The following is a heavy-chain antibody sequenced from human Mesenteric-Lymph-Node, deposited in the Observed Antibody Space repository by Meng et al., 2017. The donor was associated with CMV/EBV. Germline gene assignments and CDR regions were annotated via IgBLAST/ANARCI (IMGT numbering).Heavy chain of an antibody. Sequence: GESLKISCAASGFTFSSYAMHWVRQAPGKGLEWVAVISYDGSNKYYADSVKGRFTVSRDNSKDSLYLQMNSLRAEDTALYYCAREVLSGWSVGHFDSWGQGTLVTVSS. D-gene: IGHD6-19*01. V-gene: IGHV3-30-3*01. J-gene: IGHJ4*02. CDR3: AREVLSGWSVGHFDS. CDR2: ISYDGSNK. CDR1: GFTFSSYA.